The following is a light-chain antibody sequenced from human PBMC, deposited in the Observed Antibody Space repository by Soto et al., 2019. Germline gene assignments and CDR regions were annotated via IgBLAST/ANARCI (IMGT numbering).Light chain of an antibody. CDR3: QQYTNWPQIT. J-gene: IGKJ5*01. CDR2: GAS. CDR1: QSVSSN. V-gene: IGKV3D-15*01. Sequence: EIVMTQSPATLSVSPGERATLSCRASQSVSSNLASYQQKHGQAPTLLIYGASTRATGIPARFTGSGSGTEFTLTISSLQSEDVAVYYCQQYTNWPQITFGQGTRLEIK.